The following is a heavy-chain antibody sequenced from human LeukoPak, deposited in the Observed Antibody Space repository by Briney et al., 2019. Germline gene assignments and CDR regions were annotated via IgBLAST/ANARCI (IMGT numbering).Heavy chain of an antibody. CDR1: GFTFDDYG. V-gene: IGHV3-20*04. CDR3: ARDSYYYDSSGYYPY. J-gene: IGHJ4*02. CDR2: INWNGGST. Sequence: GGSLRLSCAASGFTFDDYGMSWVRQAPGKGLEWVSGINWNGGSTGYADSVKGRFTISRDNAKNSLYLQMNSLRAKDTALYYCARDSYYYDSSGYYPYWGQGTLVTVSS. D-gene: IGHD3-22*01.